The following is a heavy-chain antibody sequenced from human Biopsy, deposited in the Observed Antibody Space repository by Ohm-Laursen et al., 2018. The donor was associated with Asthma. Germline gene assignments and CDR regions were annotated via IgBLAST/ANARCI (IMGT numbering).Heavy chain of an antibody. Sequence: SLRLSCAASGFSFSNFAMHWVRQAPGRGLEWVAVISYDGSNRYSADSVRGRFTISRDNSKNTLYLQMSSLRAGDTAVYYCAKDVVWFRELGGMDVWGQGTTVTVSS. CDR3: AKDVVWFRELGGMDV. V-gene: IGHV3-30*18. CDR1: GFSFSNFA. CDR2: ISYDGSNR. J-gene: IGHJ6*02. D-gene: IGHD3-10*01.